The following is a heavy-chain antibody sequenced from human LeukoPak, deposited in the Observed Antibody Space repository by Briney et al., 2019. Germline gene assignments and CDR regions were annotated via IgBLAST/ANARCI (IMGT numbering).Heavy chain of an antibody. V-gene: IGHV3-23*01. D-gene: IGHD2-2*01. CDR2: ISGSGGST. CDR1: GFTFSSYA. Sequence: GGSLRLSCAASGFTFSSYAMSWVRQAPGKGLEWVSAISGSGGSTYYADSVKGRFTISRDNSKNTLYLQMNSLRAEDTAVYYCAKELFVVVPDATENWFDPWGQGTLVTVSS. J-gene: IGHJ5*02. CDR3: AKELFVVVPDATENWFDP.